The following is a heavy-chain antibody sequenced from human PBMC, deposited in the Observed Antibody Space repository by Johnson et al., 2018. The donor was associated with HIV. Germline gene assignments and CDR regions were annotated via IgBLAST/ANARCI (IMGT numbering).Heavy chain of an antibody. J-gene: IGHJ3*02. CDR1: GFTFDDYG. V-gene: IGHV3-30*03. D-gene: IGHD3-22*01. Sequence: QVQLVESGGGVVRPGGSLRLSCAASGFTFDDYGMSWVRQAPGKGLEWVAVISYDGSNKYYADSVKGRFTISRDNAKSSLYLQMNSLRAEDTAVYYCARDWGPRLDYYDSSGYYWAFDIWGQGTMVTASS. CDR2: ISYDGSNK. CDR3: ARDWGPRLDYYDSSGYYWAFDI.